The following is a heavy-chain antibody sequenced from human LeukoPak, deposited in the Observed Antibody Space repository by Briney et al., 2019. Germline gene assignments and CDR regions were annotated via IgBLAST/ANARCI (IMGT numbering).Heavy chain of an antibody. J-gene: IGHJ4*02. CDR2: IYYSGST. CDR3: ARWRGGYSYGYDY. CDR1: GGSISSYY. Sequence: PSETLSLTCTVSGGSISSYYWSWIRQPPGKGLEWIGYIYYSGSTNYNPSLKSRVTISVDTSKNQFSLKLSSVTAADTAVYYCARWRGGYSYGYDYWGQGTLVTVSS. D-gene: IGHD5-18*01. V-gene: IGHV4-59*08.